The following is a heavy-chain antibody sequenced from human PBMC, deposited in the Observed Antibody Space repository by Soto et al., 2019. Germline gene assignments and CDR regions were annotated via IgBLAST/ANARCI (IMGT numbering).Heavy chain of an antibody. Sequence: PSETLSLTCTVSGGSVSSGSYYWSWIRQPPGKGLEWIGYIYYSGSTNYNPSLKSRVTISVDTSKNQFSLKLSSVTAADTAVYYCARYRRDYGDYEDWFDPWGQGTLVTVSS. D-gene: IGHD4-17*01. V-gene: IGHV4-61*01. CDR2: IYYSGST. CDR1: GGSVSSGSYY. J-gene: IGHJ5*02. CDR3: ARYRRDYGDYEDWFDP.